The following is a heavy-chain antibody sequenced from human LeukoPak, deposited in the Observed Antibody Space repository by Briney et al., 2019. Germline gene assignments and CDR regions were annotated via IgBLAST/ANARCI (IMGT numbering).Heavy chain of an antibody. CDR3: AKEYYHDSSGYWGYFDY. Sequence: PGGSLRLSCAASGFTFSTYAMSWVRQAPGKGLEWVSAITGSGDRTYYSDSVKGRFTISRDNPKNTLYLQMNSLRAEDTAVYYCAKEYYHDSSGYWGYFDYWGQGTLVTVSS. D-gene: IGHD3-22*01. CDR1: GFTFSTYA. J-gene: IGHJ4*02. CDR2: ITGSGDRT. V-gene: IGHV3-23*01.